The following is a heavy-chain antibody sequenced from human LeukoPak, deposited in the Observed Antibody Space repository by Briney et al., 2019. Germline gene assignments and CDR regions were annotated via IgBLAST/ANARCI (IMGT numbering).Heavy chain of an antibody. CDR2: IHYSGNT. D-gene: IGHD3-9*01. CDR3: ARHGRESRYFDWLLYYIDH. Sequence: PSETLSLTCTVSGASISAYSWSWIRQPPGKGLEWIVCIHYSGNTHCNPSLESRVTLSVDTSKNQFSLKLSSVTAADTAVYYCARHGRESRYFDWLLYYIDHWGQGALVTVSS. J-gene: IGHJ4*02. V-gene: IGHV4-59*08. CDR1: GASISAYS.